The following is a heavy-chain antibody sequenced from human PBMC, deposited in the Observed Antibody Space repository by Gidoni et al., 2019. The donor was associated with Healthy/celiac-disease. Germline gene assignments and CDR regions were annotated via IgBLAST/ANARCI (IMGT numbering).Heavy chain of an antibody. Sequence: EVQLVESGGGLVQPGGSLRLSRAASGFTVSRNYMSWVRQAPGKGLEWVSVIYSGGSTSYADSVKGRFTLSRHNSKNTLYLQLNSLRAEDTAVYYCARGPYYYDSSGYYYFDYWGQGTLVTVSS. CDR1: GFTVSRNY. CDR3: ARGPYYYDSSGYYYFDY. D-gene: IGHD3-22*01. V-gene: IGHV3-53*04. J-gene: IGHJ4*02. CDR2: IYSGGST.